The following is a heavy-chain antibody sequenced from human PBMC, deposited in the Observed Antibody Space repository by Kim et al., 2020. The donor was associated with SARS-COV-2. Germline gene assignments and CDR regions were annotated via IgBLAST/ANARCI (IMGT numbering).Heavy chain of an antibody. Sequence: SETLSLTCTVSGGSINSDTHYWAWVRQPPGKGLEWIGNIYYSGNTYYNPSLKSRVTISVDSSKNKFSLQLISVTAADTAVYYCARLGLQLWFKPETAIPPFDSWGPGARVTVSS. CDR1: GGSINSDTHY. CDR2: IYYSGNT. J-gene: IGHJ4*02. CDR3: ARLGLQLWFKPETAIPPFDS. V-gene: IGHV4-39*01. D-gene: IGHD3-10*01.